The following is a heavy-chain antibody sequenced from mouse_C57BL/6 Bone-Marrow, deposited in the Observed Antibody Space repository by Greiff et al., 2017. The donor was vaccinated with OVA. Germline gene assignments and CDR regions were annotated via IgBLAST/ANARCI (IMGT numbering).Heavy chain of an antibody. V-gene: IGHV4-1*01. Sequence: AASGIDFSRYWMSWVRRAPGKGLEWIGEINPDSSTINYAPSLKDKFIISRDNAKNTLYLQMSKVRSEDTALYYCARRARYEEDYFDYWGQGTTLTVSS. CDR2: INPDSSTI. J-gene: IGHJ2*01. CDR3: ARRARYEEDYFDY. CDR1: GIDFSRYW. D-gene: IGHD2-14*01.